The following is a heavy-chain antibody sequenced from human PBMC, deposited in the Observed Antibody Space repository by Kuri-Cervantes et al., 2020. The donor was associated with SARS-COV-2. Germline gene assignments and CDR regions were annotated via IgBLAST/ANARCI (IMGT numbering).Heavy chain of an antibody. J-gene: IGHJ5*02. D-gene: IGHD3-10*01. V-gene: IGHV4-34*01. CDR2: INHSGST. Sequence: SETLSLTCAVYGGSFSGYCWSWIRQPPGKGLEWIGEINHSGSTNYNPSLKSRVTISVDTSKNQFSLKLSSVTAADTAVYYCARPLDYYGSGSYINWFDPWGQGTLVTVSS. CDR3: ARPLDYYGSGSYINWFDP. CDR1: GGSFSGYC.